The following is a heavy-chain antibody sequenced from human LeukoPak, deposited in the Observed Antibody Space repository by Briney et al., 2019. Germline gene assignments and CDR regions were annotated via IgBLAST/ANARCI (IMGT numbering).Heavy chain of an antibody. CDR2: IYHTGST. CDR3: AKGPPYEVGELLGLYYFDY. J-gene: IGHJ4*02. CDR1: GGSVSDYY. Sequence: SETLSLTCTISGGSVSDYYWSWIRQSPGKGLEWIGYIYHTGSTSYSPSLKSRVTISADTSQNQFSLKLSSVTAADTAVYYCAKGPPYEVGELLGLYYFDYWGQGTLVTVSS. D-gene: IGHD3-10*01. V-gene: IGHV4-59*02.